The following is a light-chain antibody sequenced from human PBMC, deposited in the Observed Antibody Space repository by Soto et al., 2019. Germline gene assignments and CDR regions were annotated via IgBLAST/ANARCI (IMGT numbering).Light chain of an antibody. V-gene: IGKV3-20*01. CDR1: QSIAANY. CDR2: VTS. CDR3: QQYGTAPLT. J-gene: IGKJ4*01. Sequence: IVLTQSPGSLSLSPGERATLSCRASQSIAANYLAWYQQKPGQAPRLLIYVTSSRATGIPDRFSGSGSGTDFTLTIRRREPEDFAVYYCQQYGTAPLTFGGGTKVEIK.